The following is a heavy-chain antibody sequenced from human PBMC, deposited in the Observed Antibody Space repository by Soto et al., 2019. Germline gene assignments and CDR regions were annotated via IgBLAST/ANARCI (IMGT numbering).Heavy chain of an antibody. CDR2: INHSGST. J-gene: IGHJ6*02. D-gene: IGHD5-12*01. V-gene: IGHV4-34*01. Sequence: SETLSLTCAVYGGSFSGYYWSWIRQPPGKGLEWIGEINHSGSTNYNPSLKSRVTISVDTSKNQFSLKLSSVTAADTAVYYCARAIVATIGGMDVWGQGTTVTVSS. CDR1: GGSFSGYY. CDR3: ARAIVATIGGMDV.